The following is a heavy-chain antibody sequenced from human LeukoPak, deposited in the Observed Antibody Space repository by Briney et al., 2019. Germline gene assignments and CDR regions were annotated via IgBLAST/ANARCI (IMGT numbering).Heavy chain of an antibody. CDR1: GYNFTGYY. Sequence: GASVKVSCKASGYNFTGYYLHWVRQAPGQGLEWMGWINPNTGGTNYAQKFQGRVTMTRDTYISTAYMELSRLRSDDTAVYYCARFYSGYGNYYYYMDVWGKGTTVTVSS. CDR3: ARFYSGYGNYYYYMDV. J-gene: IGHJ6*03. CDR2: INPNTGGT. V-gene: IGHV1-2*02. D-gene: IGHD5-12*01.